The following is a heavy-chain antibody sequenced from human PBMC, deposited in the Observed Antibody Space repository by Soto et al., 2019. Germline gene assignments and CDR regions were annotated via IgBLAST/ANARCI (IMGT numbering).Heavy chain of an antibody. D-gene: IGHD6-13*01. CDR2: ISAYNGNT. CDR3: ARDAGVSSSWYAGYNWFDP. Sequence: ASVKVSCKASGYTFTSYGISWVRQAPGQGLEWMGWISAYNGNTNYAQKLQGRVTMTTDTSTSTAYMELRSLRSDDTAVYYCARDAGVSSSWYAGYNWFDPWGQGTLVTVSS. J-gene: IGHJ5*02. V-gene: IGHV1-18*01. CDR1: GYTFTSYG.